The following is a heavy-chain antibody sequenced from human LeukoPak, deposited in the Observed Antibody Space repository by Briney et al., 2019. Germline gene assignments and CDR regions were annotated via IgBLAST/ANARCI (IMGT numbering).Heavy chain of an antibody. J-gene: IGHJ4*02. D-gene: IGHD2-15*01. V-gene: IGHV3-7*01. CDR3: ARRIPGLTPHIDY. Sequence: GGSLRLSCAASGFTFSSYWMSWVRQAPGKGLEWVANIKQDGSEKYYVDSVKGRFTNSRDNAKNSLYLQMNSLRAEDTAVYYCARRIPGLTPHIDYWGQGTLVTVSS. CDR2: IKQDGSEK. CDR1: GFTFSSYW.